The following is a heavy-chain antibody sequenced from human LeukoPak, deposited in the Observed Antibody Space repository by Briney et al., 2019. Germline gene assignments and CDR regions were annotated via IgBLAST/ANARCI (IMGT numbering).Heavy chain of an antibody. CDR2: ISYDGSNK. D-gene: IGHD3-10*01. Sequence: PGGSLRLSCAASGFTFSSYGMHWVRQAPGKGLEWVAVISYDGSNKYYADSVKGRFTISRDNGKNSLYLQMNSLRVEDTAVYYCAKLAKYFYGSETFYFFEHWGQGTPVTASS. J-gene: IGHJ4*02. CDR1: GFTFSSYG. V-gene: IGHV3-30*18. CDR3: AKLAKYFYGSETFYFFEH.